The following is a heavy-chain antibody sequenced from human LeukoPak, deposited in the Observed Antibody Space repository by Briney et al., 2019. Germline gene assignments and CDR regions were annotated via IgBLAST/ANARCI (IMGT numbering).Heavy chain of an antibody. Sequence: SVKVSCKASGGTFSSYAISWVRQAPGQGLEWMGRVIPIFGIANYAQKFQGRVTITADKSTSTAYMELSSLRSEDTAVYYCGRDQSVTMMLSWFDPWGQGTLVTVSS. J-gene: IGHJ5*02. CDR2: VIPIFGIA. V-gene: IGHV1-69*04. D-gene: IGHD3-22*01. CDR3: GRDQSVTMMLSWFDP. CDR1: GGTFSSYA.